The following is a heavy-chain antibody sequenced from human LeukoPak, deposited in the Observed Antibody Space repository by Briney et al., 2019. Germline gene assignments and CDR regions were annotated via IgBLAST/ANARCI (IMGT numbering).Heavy chain of an antibody. Sequence: ASVKVSCKASGYTFTSYYMHWVRQAPGQGLEWMGIINPSGGSTSYAQKFQGRVTMTRDMSTSTVYMELSSLRSEDTAVYYCAGGIPSGSYYNYYFDYWGQGTLVTVSS. V-gene: IGHV1-46*01. CDR2: INPSGGST. CDR1: GYTFTSYY. D-gene: IGHD3-10*01. CDR3: AGGIPSGSYYNYYFDY. J-gene: IGHJ4*02.